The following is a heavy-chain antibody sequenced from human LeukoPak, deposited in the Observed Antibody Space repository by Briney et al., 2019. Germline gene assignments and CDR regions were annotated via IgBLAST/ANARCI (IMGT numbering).Heavy chain of an antibody. Sequence: SETLSLTCTVSGYSISSGYYWGWIRQPPGKGLEWIGKIYHGGSTYYNPSLKSRVTMSGDTSKNQFSLNLSSVTAADTAVYYCARVTSSSWFEGYFDYWGQGTLVTVSS. CDR1: GYSISSGYY. CDR3: ARVTSSSWFEGYFDY. CDR2: IYHGGST. D-gene: IGHD6-13*01. J-gene: IGHJ4*02. V-gene: IGHV4-38-2*02.